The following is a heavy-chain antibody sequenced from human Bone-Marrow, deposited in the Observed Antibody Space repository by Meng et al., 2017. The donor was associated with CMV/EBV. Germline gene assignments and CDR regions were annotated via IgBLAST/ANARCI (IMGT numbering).Heavy chain of an antibody. V-gene: IGHV4-61*01. Sequence: GSLRLSCTVSGGSVSSGSYYWSWLRQPPGKGLEWIGYISYIGSTNYNPSLKSRVTISVDTSKNQFSLKLSSVTAADTAVYYCARVRSSSPRFGAYYGMDVWGQGNTVTVAS. D-gene: IGHD3-16*01. J-gene: IGHJ6*02. CDR1: GGSVSSGSYY. CDR3: ARVRSSSPRFGAYYGMDV. CDR2: ISYIGST.